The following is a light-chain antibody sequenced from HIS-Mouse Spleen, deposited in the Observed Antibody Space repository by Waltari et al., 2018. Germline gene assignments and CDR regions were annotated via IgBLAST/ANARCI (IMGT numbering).Light chain of an antibody. V-gene: IGKV3-11*01. J-gene: IGKJ3*01. CDR2: DAS. Sequence: IVLTQSPATLSLSPGERATITCRASQSVSSYLAWYQQKPGQAPRLLIYDASNRATGIPARFSGSGSGTDFTLTISSLEPEDFAVYYCQQRSNWPPFTFGPGTKVDIK. CDR1: QSVSSY. CDR3: QQRSNWPPFT.